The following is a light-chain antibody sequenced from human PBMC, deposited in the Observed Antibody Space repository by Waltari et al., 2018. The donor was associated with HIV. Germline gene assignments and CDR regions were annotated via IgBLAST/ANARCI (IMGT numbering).Light chain of an antibody. CDR2: EVS. V-gene: IGLV2-14*01. Sequence: QSALTQPASVSGSPGQSITISCTGSTNDVGSYKYVSWYQHHSCKAPKLIIYEVSHRPSGVSDRFSASKSGNTASLTISGLQEEDEADYYCCSYRQITMLVFGSGTKLTVL. J-gene: IGLJ3*02. CDR1: TNDVGSYKY. CDR3: CSYRQITMLV.